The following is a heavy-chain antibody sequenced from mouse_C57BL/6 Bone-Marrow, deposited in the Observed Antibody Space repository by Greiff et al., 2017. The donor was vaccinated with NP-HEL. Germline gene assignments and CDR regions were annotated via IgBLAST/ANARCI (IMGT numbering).Heavy chain of an antibody. CDR2: INYDGSST. J-gene: IGHJ2*01. CDR3: ARDTYGSHFDY. V-gene: IGHV5-16*01. Sequence: EVKVVESEGGLVQPGSSMKLSCTASGFTFSDYYMAWVRQVPEKGLEWVANINYDGSSTYYLDSLKSRFIISRDNAKNILYLQMSSLKSEDTATYYCARDTYGSHFDYWGQGTTLTVSS. CDR1: GFTFSDYY. D-gene: IGHD1-1*01.